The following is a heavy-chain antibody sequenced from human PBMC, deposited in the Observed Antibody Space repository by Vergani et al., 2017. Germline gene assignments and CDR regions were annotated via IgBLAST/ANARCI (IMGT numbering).Heavy chain of an antibody. CDR1: GYSISSGYY. CDR3: ARLRDCWIGYYTVSDAFDI. CDR2: IYHSGST. D-gene: IGHD3-3*01. J-gene: IGHJ3*02. Sequence: QVQLQESGPGLVKPPGTLSLTCAVSGYSISSGYYWGWTRQPPGKGLEWIGSIYHSGSTYYNPSLKSRVTISVDTSKNQFSLKLSSVTAADTAVYYCARLRDCWIGYYTVSDAFDIWGQGTMVTVSS. V-gene: IGHV4-38-2*01.